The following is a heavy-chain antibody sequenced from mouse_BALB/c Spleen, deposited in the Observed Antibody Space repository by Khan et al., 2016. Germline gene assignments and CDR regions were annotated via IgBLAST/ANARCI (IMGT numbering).Heavy chain of an antibody. CDR3: ARGNYNFLFAMDY. CDR1: GYAFTKYL. CDR2: INPGSNGN. D-gene: IGHD2-1*01. J-gene: IGHJ4*01. Sequence: QVRLQQSGAELVRPGTSVKVSCKASGYAFTKYLIEWVRQRPGQGLEWIGVINPGSNGNNYNVAFKGRAMLTADKSYSTAYMQLSSLTSDDSAVFFCARGNYNFLFAMDYWGQGTSVTVSS. V-gene: IGHV1-54*01.